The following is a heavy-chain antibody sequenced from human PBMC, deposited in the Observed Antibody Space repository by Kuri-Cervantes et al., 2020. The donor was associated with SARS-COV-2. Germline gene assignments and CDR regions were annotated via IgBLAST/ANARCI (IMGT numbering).Heavy chain of an antibody. J-gene: IGHJ6*02. D-gene: IGHD3-9*01. CDR3: ARDLGILTGYYSHYYYYYGMDV. V-gene: IGHV3-21*01. CDR2: ISSSSSSYI. Sequence: GASLKISCAASEFTFSSYSINWVRQAPGKGPEWVSSISSSSSSYIYYADSVKGRVTISRDNAKNSLYLQMNSLRAEDTAIYYCARDLGILTGYYSHYYYYYGMDVWGQGTTVTVSS. CDR1: EFTFSSYS.